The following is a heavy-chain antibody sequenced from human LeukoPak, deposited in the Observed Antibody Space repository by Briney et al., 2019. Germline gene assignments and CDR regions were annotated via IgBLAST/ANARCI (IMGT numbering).Heavy chain of an antibody. V-gene: IGHV1-2*04. Sequence: ASVTVSCKASGYTFTGYYMHWVRQAPGQGLEGMGWINPNSGGTNYAQKFQGWVTMTRDTSISTAYMELSRLRSDDTAVYYCARGEGWIQLWADYYGMDVWGKGTTVTVSS. D-gene: IGHD5-18*01. CDR2: INPNSGGT. CDR3: ARGEGWIQLWADYYGMDV. J-gene: IGHJ6*04. CDR1: GYTFTGYY.